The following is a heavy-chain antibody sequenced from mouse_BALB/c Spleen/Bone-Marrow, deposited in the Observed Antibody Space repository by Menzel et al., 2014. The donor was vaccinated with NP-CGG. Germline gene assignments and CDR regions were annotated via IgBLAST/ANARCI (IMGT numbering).Heavy chain of an antibody. V-gene: IGHV1S127*01. J-gene: IGHJ3*01. Sequence: QVQLKQSGAELVKPGASVKMSCKASGYTFTSYWMHWVKQRPGQGLEWIGVIDPSDSYTSYNQKFKGKATLTVDTSSSTAYMQLSSLTSEDSAVYYCTIYYRSFAYWGQGLWSLSLQ. CDR1: GYTFTSYW. CDR2: IDPSDSYT. D-gene: IGHD2-14*01. CDR3: TIYYRSFAY.